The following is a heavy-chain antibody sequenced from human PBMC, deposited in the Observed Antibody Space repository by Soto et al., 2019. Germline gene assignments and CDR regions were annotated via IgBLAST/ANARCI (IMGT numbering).Heavy chain of an antibody. V-gene: IGHV1-46*01. CDR3: ARVEGQGFVLRFLELSTNPSHYYGMDV. CDR1: GYTFTSYY. Sequence: ASVKVSCKASGYTFTSYYMHWVRQAPGQGLEWMGIINPSGGSTSYAQKFQGRVTMTRDTSTSTVYMELSSLRSEDTAVYYCARVEGQGFVLRFLELSTNPSHYYGMDVWGKGSTVTV. D-gene: IGHD3-3*01. CDR2: INPSGGST. J-gene: IGHJ6*04.